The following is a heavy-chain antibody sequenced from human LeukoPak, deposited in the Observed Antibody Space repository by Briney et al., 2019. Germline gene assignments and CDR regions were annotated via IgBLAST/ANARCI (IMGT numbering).Heavy chain of an antibody. Sequence: GGSLRLSCAASGFTFSDYWMTWVRQAPGKGLEWVANINQDGGEKYYVESVKGRFTISRDNARNSLYLQMNSLRAEDTAVYYCAKGGDHWGQGTLVTVSS. CDR3: AKGGDH. V-gene: IGHV3-7*01. D-gene: IGHD3-16*01. CDR1: GFTFSDYW. CDR2: INQDGGEK. J-gene: IGHJ4*02.